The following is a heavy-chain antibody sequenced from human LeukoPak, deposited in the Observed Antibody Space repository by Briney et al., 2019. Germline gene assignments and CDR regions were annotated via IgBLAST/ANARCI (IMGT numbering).Heavy chain of an antibody. CDR1: DGSISSYY. J-gene: IGHJ3*02. V-gene: IGHV4-4*07. Sequence: SETLSLTCTVSDGSISSYYWSWIREPPGKGLEWMGRIYTSGSTSYNPSLRRRVTMSVDTSKNQFSLKLSSVTAADTAVYYCARELGIQLWADDAFDIWGQGTMVTVSS. D-gene: IGHD5-18*01. CDR3: ARELGIQLWADDAFDI. CDR2: IYTSGST.